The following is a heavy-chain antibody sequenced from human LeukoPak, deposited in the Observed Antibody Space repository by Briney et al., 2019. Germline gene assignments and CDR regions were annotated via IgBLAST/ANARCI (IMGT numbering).Heavy chain of an antibody. V-gene: IGHV1-2*02. Sequence: ASVKVSCKASGYTFTGYYMHWVRQAPGQGLEWMGWINPNSGGTNYAQKFQGRVTMTRDTSISTVYMELSRLRSDDTAVYYCARDPRDIVVVPAGLRARYYYYMDVWGKGTTVTVSS. J-gene: IGHJ6*03. D-gene: IGHD2-2*01. CDR2: INPNSGGT. CDR3: ARDPRDIVVVPAGLRARYYYYMDV. CDR1: GYTFTGYY.